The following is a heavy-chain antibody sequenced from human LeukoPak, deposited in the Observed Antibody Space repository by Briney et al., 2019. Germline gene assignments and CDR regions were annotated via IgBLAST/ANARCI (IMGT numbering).Heavy chain of an antibody. J-gene: IGHJ4*02. V-gene: IGHV4-34*01. Sequence: SETLSLTCAVYGGSFSGYYWSWIRQPPGKGLEWIGEINHSGSTNYNPSLKSRVTISVDTSKNQFSLKLSSVTAADTAVYYCASGQGGVRGVGPTDYWGQGTLVTVSS. CDR2: INHSGST. CDR1: GGSFSGYY. CDR3: ASGQGGVRGVGPTDY. D-gene: IGHD3-10*01.